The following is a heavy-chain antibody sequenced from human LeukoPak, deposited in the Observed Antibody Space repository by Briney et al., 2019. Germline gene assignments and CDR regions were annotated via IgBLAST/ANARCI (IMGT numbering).Heavy chain of an antibody. V-gene: IGHV1-69*13. CDR2: IIPIFGTA. J-gene: IGHJ4*02. CDR1: GGTSSSYA. D-gene: IGHD3-10*01. Sequence: ASVKVSCKASGGTSSSYAISWVRQAPGQGLEWMGGIIPIFGTANYAQKFQGRVTITADESTSTAYMELSSLRSEDTAVYYCTGNYYGSGSYADFDYWGQGTLVTVSS. CDR3: TGNYYGSGSYADFDY.